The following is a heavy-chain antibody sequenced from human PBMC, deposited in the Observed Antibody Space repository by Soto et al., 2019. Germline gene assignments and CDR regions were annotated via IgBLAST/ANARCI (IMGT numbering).Heavy chain of an antibody. J-gene: IGHJ5*01. CDR3: VRDPPTGTTLDWVDS. CDR2: ISSSGSFM. Sequence: EVQLVESGGGLVKPGGSLRLSCAASGFSFSSDSMGWVRQAPGKGLEWVSSISSSGSFMNYADSVKGRFTISRDNAKNSLYLQMSSLKDEDTAVSYCVRDPPTGTTLDWVDSWGQGTLVTVSS. V-gene: IGHV3-21*01. CDR1: GFSFSSDS. D-gene: IGHD1-7*01.